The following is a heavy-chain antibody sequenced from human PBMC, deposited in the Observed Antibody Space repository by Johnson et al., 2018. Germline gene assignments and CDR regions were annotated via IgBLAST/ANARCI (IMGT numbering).Heavy chain of an antibody. V-gene: IGHV3-48*02. CDR1: GFTFSTYS. D-gene: IGHD2-21*02. CDR3: ARLWAYCGGDCLDAFDI. J-gene: IGHJ3*02. CDR2: ISSSRRII. Sequence: VQLVESGGGLVQPGGTRRLSCTASGFTFSTYSMNWVRQAPGKGLEWVSYISSSRRIIYYADAVKGRLTISRDNDKNSLYRQMKSLRDEDTAVYYCARLWAYCGGDCLDAFDIWGQGTMVTVSS.